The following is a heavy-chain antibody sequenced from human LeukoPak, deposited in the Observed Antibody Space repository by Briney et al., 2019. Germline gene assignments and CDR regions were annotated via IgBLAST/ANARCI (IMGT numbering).Heavy chain of an antibody. J-gene: IGHJ4*02. CDR1: GFTSGDYA. Sequence: GGSLRLSCTVSGFTSGDYAMSWVRQAPGKGLEWVGFIRSKAYGGTTEYAASVKGRFTISRDDSKSIAYLQMNSPKTEDTAVYYCTRGPPKRELQITFDYWGQGTLVTVSS. V-gene: IGHV3-49*04. CDR2: IRSKAYGGTT. D-gene: IGHD1-26*01. CDR3: TRGPPKRELQITFDY.